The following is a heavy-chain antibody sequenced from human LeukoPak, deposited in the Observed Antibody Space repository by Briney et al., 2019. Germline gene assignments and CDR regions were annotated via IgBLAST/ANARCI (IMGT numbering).Heavy chain of an antibody. CDR2: ISGSGGST. V-gene: IGHV3-23*01. CDR1: GFTFSSYA. J-gene: IGHJ4*02. CDR3: AKDLYLDSCGYYSLFDY. D-gene: IGHD3-22*01. Sequence: GGSLRLSCAASGFTFSSYAMSWVRQAPVKELEWVSAISGSGGSTYYADSVKGRFTISRDNSKNTLYLQMNSLRAEDTAVYYCAKDLYLDSCGYYSLFDYWGQGTLVTVSS.